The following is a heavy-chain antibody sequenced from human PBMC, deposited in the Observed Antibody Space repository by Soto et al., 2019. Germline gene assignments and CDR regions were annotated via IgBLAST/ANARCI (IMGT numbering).Heavy chain of an antibody. D-gene: IGHD3-22*01. CDR3: ARGSVVNDYFSGLDV. CDR1: GGSFRSADYY. J-gene: IGHJ6*02. Sequence: PSETLSLTCTVSGGSFRSADYYWSWIRQPLGKGLEWIGYIYYSGSSSYNPSLKSRVTISVDTSKDQFSLKLSSVTAADTAVYYCARGSVVNDYFSGLDVWGQGTTVTVSS. V-gene: IGHV4-30-4*01. CDR2: IYYSGSS.